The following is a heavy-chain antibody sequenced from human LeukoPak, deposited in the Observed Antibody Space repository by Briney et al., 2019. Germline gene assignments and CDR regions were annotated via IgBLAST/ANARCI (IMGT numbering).Heavy chain of an antibody. V-gene: IGHV4-34*01. J-gene: IGHJ4*02. D-gene: IGHD4-17*01. CDR1: GGSFSGYY. CDR2: INHSGST. CDR3: ASFTTDYYGDGYFDY. Sequence: SETLSLTCAVYGGSFSGYYWSWIRQPPGKGLEWIGEINHSGSTNYNPSLKSRVTISVDTSKNQFSLKLSSVTAADTAVYYCASFTTDYYGDGYFDYWGQGTLVTVSS.